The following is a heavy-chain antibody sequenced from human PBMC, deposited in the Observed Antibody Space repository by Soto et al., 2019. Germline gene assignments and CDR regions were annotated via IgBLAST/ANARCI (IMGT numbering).Heavy chain of an antibody. CDR1: GASVSNGGYS. CDR2: MYHSGST. Sequence: QMQLQESGSGLVNPSETLSLTCAVSGASVSNGGYSWSWVRQPPGKGLEWIGYMYHSGSTDYNPSLESRVTIPVDRSKNQFSLKLSSVTAALTAVYYCARGHDYGDYVEPFDYWGQGTLVTVSS. J-gene: IGHJ4*02. V-gene: IGHV4-30-2*01. D-gene: IGHD4-17*01. CDR3: ARGHDYGDYVEPFDY.